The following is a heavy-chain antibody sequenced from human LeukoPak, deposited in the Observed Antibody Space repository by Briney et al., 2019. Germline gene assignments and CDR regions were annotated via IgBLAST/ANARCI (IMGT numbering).Heavy chain of an antibody. D-gene: IGHD5/OR15-5a*01. Sequence: SETLSLTCTVSGGSISSSSDYWGWIRQPPGKGLEWIGSIYYSGSTYYNPSLRSRVTISVDTSKNQLSLKLSSVTAADTAVYYCARLAGLRGVGSSVDYWGQGTLVTVSS. CDR1: GGSISSSSDY. J-gene: IGHJ4*02. CDR2: IYYSGST. V-gene: IGHV4-39*07. CDR3: ARLAGLRGVGSSVDY.